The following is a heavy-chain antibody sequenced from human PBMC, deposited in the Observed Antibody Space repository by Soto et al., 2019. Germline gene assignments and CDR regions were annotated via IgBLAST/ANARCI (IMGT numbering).Heavy chain of an antibody. V-gene: IGHV1-46*01. CDR3: ARALVVDRHQWSNGAFDI. CDR2: INPSGGST. J-gene: IGHJ3*02. CDR1: GYTFTSYY. D-gene: IGHD2-15*01. Sequence: ASVKVSCKASGYTFTSYYMHWVRQAPGQGLEWMGIINPSGGSTSYAQKFQGRVTMTRDTSTSTVYMELSSLRSEDTAVYYCARALVVDRHQWSNGAFDIWGQGTMVTVSS.